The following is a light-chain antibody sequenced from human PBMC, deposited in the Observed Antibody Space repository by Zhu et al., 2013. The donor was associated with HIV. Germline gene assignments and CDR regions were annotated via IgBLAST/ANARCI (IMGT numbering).Light chain of an antibody. Sequence: EIVLTQSPGTLSLSPGERATLSCRASQSVSSNYLAWYQQKPGQAPRLLIYVASFRATGIPDRFSGSGSGTDFTLTISRLEPEDFAVYYCQQYGSSPRAFGQGTKVEFK. CDR3: QQYGSSPRA. CDR2: VAS. J-gene: IGKJ1*01. CDR1: QSVSSNY. V-gene: IGKV3-20*01.